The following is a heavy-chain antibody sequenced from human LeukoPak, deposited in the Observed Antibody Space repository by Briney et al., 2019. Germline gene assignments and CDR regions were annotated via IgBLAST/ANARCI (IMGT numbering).Heavy chain of an antibody. CDR1: GYTLSDLA. V-gene: IGHV1-24*01. Sequence: GASVKVSCKVSGYTLSDLAMHWVRQAPGKGLEWMGGLHPEDGAAIYAHPLQGRVTMTEDTSTDTAYMELSSLRCDGTAVYYCATRNFGDYVAFDIWGEGTWVTVSS. J-gene: IGHJ3*02. D-gene: IGHD4-17*01. CDR2: LHPEDGAA. CDR3: ATRNFGDYVAFDI.